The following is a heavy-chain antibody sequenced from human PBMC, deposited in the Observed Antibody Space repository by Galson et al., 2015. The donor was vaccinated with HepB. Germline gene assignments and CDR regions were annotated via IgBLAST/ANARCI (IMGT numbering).Heavy chain of an antibody. CDR2: ISSSSYI. V-gene: IGHV3-21*01. D-gene: IGHD3-22*01. Sequence: SLRLSCAASGFSFSSYSMNWVRRAPGKGLEWVSSISSSSYIYYADSVKGRFTISRDNAKNSLYLQMNSLRAEDTAVYYCARVGYYDSSGYVENWFDPWGQGTLVTVSS. CDR1: GFSFSSYS. J-gene: IGHJ5*01. CDR3: ARVGYYDSSGYVENWFDP.